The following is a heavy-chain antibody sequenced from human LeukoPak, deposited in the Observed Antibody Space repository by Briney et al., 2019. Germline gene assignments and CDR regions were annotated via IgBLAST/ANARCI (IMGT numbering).Heavy chain of an antibody. Sequence: GRSLRLSCAASGFTFSSYAMHWVRQAPGKGLEWVAVISYDGSNKYYADSVKGRFTISRDNSKNTLYLQMNSLRAEDTAVYYCARAVRGVNIYDYWGQGTLVTVSS. CDR1: GFTFSSYA. V-gene: IGHV3-30*04. CDR2: ISYDGSNK. J-gene: IGHJ4*02. D-gene: IGHD3-10*01. CDR3: ARAVRGVNIYDY.